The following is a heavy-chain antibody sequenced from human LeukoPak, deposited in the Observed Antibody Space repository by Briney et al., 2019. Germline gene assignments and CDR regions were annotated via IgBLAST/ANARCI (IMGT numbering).Heavy chain of an antibody. CDR3: ARGVTIFGVVIPDAFDI. D-gene: IGHD3-3*01. Sequence: GGSLRLSCAASGFTFSSYSMNWVRQAPGKGLEWVSSITSSSTYIYYADSVKGRFTISRDNAKNSLYLQMNSLRAEDTALYYCARGVTIFGVVIPDAFDIWGQGTMVTVSS. J-gene: IGHJ3*02. V-gene: IGHV3-21*04. CDR1: GFTFSSYS. CDR2: ITSSSTYI.